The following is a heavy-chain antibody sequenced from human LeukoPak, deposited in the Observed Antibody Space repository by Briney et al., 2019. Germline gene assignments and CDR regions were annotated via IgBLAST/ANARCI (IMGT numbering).Heavy chain of an antibody. CDR2: IIPIFGTA. CDR1: GGTLSSYA. V-gene: IGHV1-69*05. D-gene: IGHD2-2*02. Sequence: SVKVSCKASGGTLSSYAISWVRQAPGQGLEWMGGIIPIFGTANYAQKFQGRVTITTDESTSTAYMELSSLRSEDTAVYYCARGTHGGKYCSSTSCYTENAFDIWGQGTMVTVSS. CDR3: ARGTHGGKYCSSTSCYTENAFDI. J-gene: IGHJ3*02.